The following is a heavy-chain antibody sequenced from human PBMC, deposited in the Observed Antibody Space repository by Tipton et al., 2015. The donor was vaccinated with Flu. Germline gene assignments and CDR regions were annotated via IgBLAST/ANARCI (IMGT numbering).Heavy chain of an antibody. CDR2: IYPGDSDT. CDR1: GYSFTSYW. Sequence: QLVQSGAEVKKPGESLKISCRGSGYSFTSYWIGWVRQMPGKGLEWMGIIYPGDSDTRYSPSFQGQVTISADKSISTAYLQWSSLKASDTAMYYCARHPTAVAEDYYGMDVWGQGTTVTVSS. J-gene: IGHJ6*02. V-gene: IGHV5-51*01. CDR3: ARHPTAVAEDYYGMDV. D-gene: IGHD6-19*01.